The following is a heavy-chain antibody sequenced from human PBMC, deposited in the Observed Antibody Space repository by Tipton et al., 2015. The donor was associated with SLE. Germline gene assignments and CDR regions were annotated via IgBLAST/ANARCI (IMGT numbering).Heavy chain of an antibody. CDR2: ISGSGGSTYNADST. CDR3: AKDKSAYCSGMSCSLFDS. CDR1: RFTFSNYA. J-gene: IGHJ4*02. D-gene: IGHD2-21*01. V-gene: IGHV3-23*01. Sequence: GSLRLSCAASRFTFSNYAMYWVRQAPGKGLEWVSTISGSGGSTYNADSTYYADSVKGRFTISRDNSKNMLYLQMNSLRAEDTAVYYCAKDKSAYCSGMSCSLFDSWGQGTLVTVSS.